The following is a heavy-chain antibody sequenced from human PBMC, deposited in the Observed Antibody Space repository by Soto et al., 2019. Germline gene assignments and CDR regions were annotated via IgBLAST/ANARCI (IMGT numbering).Heavy chain of an antibody. CDR3: ARHFNRVYGDDYFDS. CDR1: GGSITSGNYY. V-gene: IGHV4-39*01. D-gene: IGHD4-17*01. CDR2: IHYNGNT. Sequence: QLQLHESGPGLVRPSETLSLTCSVSGGSITSGNYYWGWIRQPPGKGLEWIATIHYNGNTYYNPHLKGRVAISVNTSKTRFALDVNSVTAADTAVYYCARHFNRVYGDDYFDSWGQGTLVTVSS. J-gene: IGHJ4*02.